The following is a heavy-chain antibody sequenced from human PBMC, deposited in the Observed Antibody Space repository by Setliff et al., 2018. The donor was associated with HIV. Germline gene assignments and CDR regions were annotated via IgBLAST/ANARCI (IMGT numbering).Heavy chain of an antibody. CDR2: IYYSGST. V-gene: IGHV4-39*01. CDR1: GGSISSGSYY. CDR3: AMSYCSSGSCYPKDAFDI. D-gene: IGHD2-15*01. J-gene: IGHJ3*02. Sequence: PSETLSLTCTVSGGSISSGSYYWGWIRQPPGKGLEWIGNIYYSGSTYYSPSLRSRVTISVDTSENQLSLHLSSVTAADTAVYYCAMSYCSSGSCYPKDAFDIWGQGTMVTVSS.